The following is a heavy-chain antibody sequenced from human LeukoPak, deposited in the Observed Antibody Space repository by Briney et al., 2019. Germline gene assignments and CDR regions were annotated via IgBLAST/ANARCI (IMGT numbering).Heavy chain of an antibody. CDR2: IYYSGST. Sequence: SETLSLTCTVSGGSISSSSYYWGWIRQPPGKGLEWIGSIYYSGSTYYNPSLKSRVTISVDTSKNQFSLKLSSVTAADTAVYYCARARSLPYFGMGATFDYWGQGTLVTVSS. J-gene: IGHJ4*02. CDR3: ARARSLPYFGMGATFDY. V-gene: IGHV4-39*01. D-gene: IGHD1-26*01. CDR1: GGSISSSSYY.